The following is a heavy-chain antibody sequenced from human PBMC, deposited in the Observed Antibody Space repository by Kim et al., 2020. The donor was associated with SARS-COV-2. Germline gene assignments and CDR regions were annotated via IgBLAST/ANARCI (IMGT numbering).Heavy chain of an antibody. J-gene: IGHJ6*02. CDR2: IDPSDSYT. Sequence: GESLKISCKGSGYSFTSYWISWVRQMPGKGLEWMGRIDPSDSYTNYSPSFQGHVTISADKSISTAYLQWSSLKASDTAMYYCATGPLWFGPGYYGMDVWGQGTTVTVSS. D-gene: IGHD3-10*01. CDR1: GYSFTSYW. CDR3: ATGPLWFGPGYYGMDV. V-gene: IGHV5-10-1*01.